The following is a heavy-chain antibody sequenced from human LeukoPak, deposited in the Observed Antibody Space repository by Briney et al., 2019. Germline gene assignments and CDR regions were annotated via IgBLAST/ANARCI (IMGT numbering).Heavy chain of an antibody. V-gene: IGHV4-39*01. J-gene: IGHJ4*02. CDR1: GGSISSSYYY. CDR2: IYYSGST. CDR3: ARHSGSYHSHFDY. Sequence: SETLSLTCTVSGGSISSSYYYWGWIRQPPGKGLEWIGSIYYSGSTYYNPSLKSRVTISVDTSKNQFSLKLSSVTAADTAVYYCARHSGSYHSHFDYWGQGTLVTVSS. D-gene: IGHD1-26*01.